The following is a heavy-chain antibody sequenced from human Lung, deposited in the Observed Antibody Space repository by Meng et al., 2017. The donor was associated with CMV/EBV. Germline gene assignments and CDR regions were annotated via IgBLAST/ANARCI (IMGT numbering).Heavy chain of an antibody. CDR1: FSGSA. V-gene: IGHV3-73*01. CDR2: IRSKANSYAT. CDR3: SRSYGDSDYYYFYGMDV. D-gene: IGHD4-17*01. Sequence: FSGSAMHWVRQASGKGLEWIGRIRSKANSYATAHAASVKDRFTISRDDSKNTAYLQMNSVKTEDTAVYYCSRSYGDSDYYYFYGMDVWGQGTTVTVSS. J-gene: IGHJ6*02.